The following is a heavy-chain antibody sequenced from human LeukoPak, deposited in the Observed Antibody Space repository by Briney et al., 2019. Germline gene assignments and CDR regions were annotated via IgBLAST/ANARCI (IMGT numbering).Heavy chain of an antibody. CDR2: IYYSGST. CDR1: GGPISSYY. J-gene: IGHJ6*03. D-gene: IGHD5-18*01. V-gene: IGHV4-59*01. CDR3: ARAGRGYNYGFVPSELDYYYYYLNV. Sequence: PSETLSLTCTVSGGPISSYYWSWIRQPPGKGLEWIGYIYYSGSTKYNPSLKSRVTISVDTSKNQFSLKLSSVTAADTAVYYCARAGRGYNYGFVPSELDYYYYYLNVWGKGTTVAVSS.